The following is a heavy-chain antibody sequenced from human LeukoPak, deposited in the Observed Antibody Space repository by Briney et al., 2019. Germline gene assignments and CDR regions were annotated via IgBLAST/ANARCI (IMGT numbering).Heavy chain of an antibody. CDR1: GFTFSTSS. Sequence: GGSLSLSCAASGFTFSTSSMNWVRQAPGKGLEWVSYIRSSSSAIYYADSVKGRFTISRDNAKNSLYLQMISLRVEDTAVYYCAREYSSSFDYWGQGTLVTVSS. J-gene: IGHJ4*02. CDR3: AREYSSSFDY. CDR2: IRSSSSAI. D-gene: IGHD6-6*01. V-gene: IGHV3-48*01.